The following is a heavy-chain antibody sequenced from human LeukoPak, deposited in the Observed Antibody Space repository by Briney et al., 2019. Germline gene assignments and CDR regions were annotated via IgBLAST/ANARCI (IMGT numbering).Heavy chain of an antibody. CDR1: GYXFTSYG. V-gene: IGHV1-18*01. CDR3: ATAGSGGAHVNAFDI. D-gene: IGHD4/OR15-4a*01. Sequence: ASVKVSCTASGYXFTSYGITWVRQAPGQGLEWMGWISAYNGKKNYAQKLQGRVAMTTDTSTSTAYMELRSLRSDDTAVYYCATAGSGGAHVNAFDIWGQGTVVTVSS. CDR2: ISAYNGKK. J-gene: IGHJ3*02.